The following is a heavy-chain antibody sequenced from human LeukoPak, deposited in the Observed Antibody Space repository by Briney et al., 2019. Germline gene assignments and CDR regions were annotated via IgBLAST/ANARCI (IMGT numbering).Heavy chain of an antibody. D-gene: IGHD4-17*01. CDR2: ISSSSSYI. CDR3: ARDLAYSDDGL. Sequence: PGGSLRLSCAASGFTLSNYSMNWVRQAPGDVLEWVAFISSSSSYIFYADSLKGRFTISRDNAKSSLYLQMNSLRADDTAVYYCARDLAYSDDGLWGQGTLVTVSS. CDR1: GFTLSNYS. J-gene: IGHJ4*02. V-gene: IGHV3-21*01.